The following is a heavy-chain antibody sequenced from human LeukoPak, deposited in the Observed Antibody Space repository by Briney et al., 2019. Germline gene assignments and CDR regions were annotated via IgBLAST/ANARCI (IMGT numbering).Heavy chain of an antibody. D-gene: IGHD3-10*01. J-gene: IGHJ5*02. CDR3: ARHLRGLDL. CDR2: IYAADSDT. CDR1: GNSFNNYW. V-gene: IGHV5-51*01. Sequence: AGESLKISCQGSGNSFNNYWISWVRQMPGKGLEWMAIIYAADSDTRYSPSFQGQVTLSVDKSISTVYLQWSSLKASDTAVYYCARHLRGLDLWGRGTLVTVSS.